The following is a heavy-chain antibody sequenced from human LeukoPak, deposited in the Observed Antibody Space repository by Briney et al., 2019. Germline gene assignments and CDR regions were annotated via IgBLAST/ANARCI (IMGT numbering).Heavy chain of an antibody. V-gene: IGHV3-23*01. D-gene: IGHD3-10*01. CDR2: ISGSGGST. Sequence: PGGSLRLSCAASGFTFSSYAMSWVRQAPGKGLEWVSAISGSGGSTYYADSVKGRFTISRDNSKNTLYLQMNSLTAEDTAVYYCAKDLTGSRGRVPLITMGPDWFDPWGQGTLVTVSS. CDR1: GFTFSSYA. J-gene: IGHJ5*02. CDR3: AKDLTGSRGRVPLITMGPDWFDP.